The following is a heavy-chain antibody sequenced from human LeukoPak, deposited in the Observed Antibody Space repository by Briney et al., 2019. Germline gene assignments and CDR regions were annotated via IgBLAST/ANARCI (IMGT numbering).Heavy chain of an antibody. D-gene: IGHD3-22*01. CDR1: GFTFSSYA. V-gene: IGHV3-23*01. J-gene: IGHJ4*02. CDR3: AKDQVWIVVDSFDY. CDR2: ISGSGGST. Sequence: GGSLRLSCAASGFTFSSYAMSWVRQAPGKGLEWVSGISGSGGSTYYADSVKGRFTISRDNSKNTLYLQMTSLRAEDTAVYYCAKDQVWIVVDSFDYWGQGTLVTVSS.